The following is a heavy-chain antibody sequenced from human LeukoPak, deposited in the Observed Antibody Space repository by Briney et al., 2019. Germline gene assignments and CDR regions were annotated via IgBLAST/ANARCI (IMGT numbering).Heavy chain of an antibody. CDR1: GFTFSSYS. J-gene: IGHJ4*02. D-gene: IGHD6-19*01. V-gene: IGHV3-21*01. CDR3: ARARYSSGWTIDY. Sequence: PGGSLRLSCAASGFTFSSYSMNWVRQDPGKGLEWVSSISSSSSYIYYADSVKGRFTISRDNAKNSLYLQMNSLRAEDTAVYYCARARYSSGWTIDYWGQGTLVTVSS. CDR2: ISSSSSYI.